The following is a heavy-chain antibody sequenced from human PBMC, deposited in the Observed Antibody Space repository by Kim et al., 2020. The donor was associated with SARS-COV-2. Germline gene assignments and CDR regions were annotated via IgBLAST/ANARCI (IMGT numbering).Heavy chain of an antibody. J-gene: IGHJ4*02. V-gene: IGHV1-69*13. CDR2: IIPIFGTP. Sequence: SVKVSCKASGGTFGTYTITWVRQAPGQGLEWMGGIIPIFGTPDYAQNFQGRVTISADESTKTVYMELSSPRAEDTAVYYCAKKEIVGPLDYWGQGTLVTVSS. CDR1: GGTFGTYT. CDR3: AKKEIVGPLDY. D-gene: IGHD2-15*01.